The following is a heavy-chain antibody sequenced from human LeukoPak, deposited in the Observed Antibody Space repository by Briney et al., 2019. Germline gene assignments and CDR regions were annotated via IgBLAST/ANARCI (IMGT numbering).Heavy chain of an antibody. D-gene: IGHD4/OR15-4a*01. Sequence: GGSLRLSCAASGITFSDYWMTWVRQAPGKGLEWVASINDGGSDKHYVDSVKGRFTISRDNAKNSLDLQMNSLRAEDTAVYFCARDVPYGATTLDYWGQGCLVTVSS. J-gene: IGHJ4*02. V-gene: IGHV3-7*01. CDR3: ARDVPYGATTLDY. CDR2: INDGGSDK. CDR1: GITFSDYW.